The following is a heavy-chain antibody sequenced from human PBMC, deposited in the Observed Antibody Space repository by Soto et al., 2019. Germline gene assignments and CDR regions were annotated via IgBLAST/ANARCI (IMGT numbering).Heavy chain of an antibody. CDR2: FFYTGST. J-gene: IGHJ4*02. Sequence: QVQLQESGPGLVKSSETLSLTCTVSGGSVSSEHYYWNWIRQAPGKGLEWIGYFFYTGSTNYNPSLERRLTMSVDMSKNHFSLKLSSVTAADTAVYYCAGGTDGKKVAYWGQGTLVTVSS. CDR1: GGSVSSEHYY. D-gene: IGHD5-12*01. CDR3: AGGTDGKKVAY. V-gene: IGHV4-61*03.